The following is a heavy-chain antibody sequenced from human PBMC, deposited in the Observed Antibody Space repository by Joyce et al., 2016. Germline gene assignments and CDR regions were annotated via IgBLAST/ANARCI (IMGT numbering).Heavy chain of an antibody. CDR2: IYPGDSDT. CDR1: GYSFTSHW. V-gene: IGHV5-51*01. J-gene: IGHJ3*02. Sequence: EVRLVQSGAEAKKPGESLRISCQGSGYSFTSHWVGWVRQMPGKGLEWMGSIYPGDSDTISSPSFQGQVTISADKSISTAYLQWSSLKAPDTAMYYCARRGGYDVLTGIMSAFDMWGQGTMVTVSS. CDR3: ARRGGYDVLTGIMSAFDM. D-gene: IGHD3-9*01.